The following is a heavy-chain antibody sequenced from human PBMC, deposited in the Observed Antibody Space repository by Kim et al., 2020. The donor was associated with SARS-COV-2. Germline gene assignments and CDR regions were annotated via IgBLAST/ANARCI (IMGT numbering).Heavy chain of an antibody. D-gene: IGHD1-7*01. J-gene: IGHJ3*02. V-gene: IGHV1-69*01. CDR3: ARDKLELRGRSYAFDI. Sequence: FQGRVTSTADESTSTAYMELSSLRSEDTAVYYCARDKLELRGRSYAFDIWGQGTMVTVSS.